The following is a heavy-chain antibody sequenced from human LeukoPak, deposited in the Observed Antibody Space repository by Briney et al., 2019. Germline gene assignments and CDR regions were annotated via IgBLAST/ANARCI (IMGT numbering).Heavy chain of an antibody. CDR1: GFTSSTYG. CDR2: INNDGSST. J-gene: IGHJ4*02. D-gene: IGHD6-19*01. V-gene: IGHV3-74*01. Sequence: GGSLRLSCEASGFTSSTYGMHWVRQVPGKGLVWVSRINNDGSSTTYADSVQGRFTISRDNAKNTLYLQMSSLRVEDTAIYYCARAAFSSGWYFDYWGQGTPVTVSS. CDR3: ARAAFSSGWYFDY.